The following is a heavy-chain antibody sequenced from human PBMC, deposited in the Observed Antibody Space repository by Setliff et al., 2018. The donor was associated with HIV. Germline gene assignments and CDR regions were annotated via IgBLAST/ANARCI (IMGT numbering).Heavy chain of an antibody. D-gene: IGHD6-13*01. CDR1: GESFNTYF. J-gene: IGHJ5*02. CDR3: ARERLIAAAGLNWFDP. V-gene: IGHV4-34*01. Sequence: PSETLSLTCAVYGESFNTYFWSWIRQPPGKGLEWIGQINHSGSTNYNPSLRSRVTISIDTSKNQFSLKLSSVTAADTAVYYCARERLIAAAGLNWFDPWGQGTQVTVSS. CDR2: INHSGST.